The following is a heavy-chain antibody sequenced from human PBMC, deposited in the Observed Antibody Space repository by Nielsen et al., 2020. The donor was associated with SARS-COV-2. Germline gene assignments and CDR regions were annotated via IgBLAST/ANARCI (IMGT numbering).Heavy chain of an antibody. V-gene: IGHV2-70*11. J-gene: IGHJ6*03. D-gene: IGHD3-9*01. CDR1: GFSLSTSGMC. CDR2: IDWDDDK. CDR3: ARSYYDILTGYYYYMDV. Sequence: SGPTLVKPTQTLTLTCTFSGFSLSTSGMCVSWIRQPPGKALEWLARIDWDDDKYYSTSLKTRLTISKDTSKNQVVLTMTNMDPVDTATYYCARSYYDILTGYYYYMDVWGKGTTVTVSS.